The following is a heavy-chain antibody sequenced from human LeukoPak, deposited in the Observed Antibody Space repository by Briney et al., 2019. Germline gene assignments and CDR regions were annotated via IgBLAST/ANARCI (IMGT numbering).Heavy chain of an antibody. CDR1: GGTFNNYE. J-gene: IGHJ4*02. D-gene: IGHD6-19*01. Sequence: GASVKVSCKASGGTFNNYEINWVRQAPGQGLEWMGWINPNSGGTNYAQKFQGRVTLTRDTSISTTYMELGRLTSDDTAVYYCARDLGISGWYAPPLGYFDYWGQGTLVTVSS. V-gene: IGHV1-2*02. CDR3: ARDLGISGWYAPPLGYFDY. CDR2: INPNSGGT.